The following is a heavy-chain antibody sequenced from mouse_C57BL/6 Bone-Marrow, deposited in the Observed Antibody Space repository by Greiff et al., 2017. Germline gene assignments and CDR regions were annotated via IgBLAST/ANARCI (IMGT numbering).Heavy chain of an antibody. CDR2: IFPGSGST. J-gene: IGHJ2*01. CDR1: GYTFTDYY. V-gene: IGHV1-75*01. Sequence: LQESGPELVKPGASVKISCKASGYTFTDYYINWVKQRPGQGLEWIGWIFPGSGSTYYNEQFKGKATLTVDQSSSTAYMLLTSLTSEDSAFYFCARYPFITTVVSYDFDYWGQGTTLADSS. D-gene: IGHD1-1*01. CDR3: ARYPFITTVVSYDFDY.